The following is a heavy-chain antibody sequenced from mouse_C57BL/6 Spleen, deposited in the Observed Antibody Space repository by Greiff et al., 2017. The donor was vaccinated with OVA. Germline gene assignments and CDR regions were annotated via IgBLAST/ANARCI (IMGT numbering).Heavy chain of an antibody. CDR1: GYTFTSYW. D-gene: IGHD1-1*01. CDR2: IDPSDSYT. CDR3: ARCGYYGSSYFDY. J-gene: IGHJ2*01. V-gene: IGHV1-69*01. Sequence: VQLQQSGAELVMPGASVKLSCKASGYTFTSYWMHWVKQRPGQGLEWIGEIDPSDSYTNYNQKFKGKSTLTVDKSSSTAYMQLSSLTSEDSAVYYCARCGYYGSSYFDYWGQGTTLTVSS.